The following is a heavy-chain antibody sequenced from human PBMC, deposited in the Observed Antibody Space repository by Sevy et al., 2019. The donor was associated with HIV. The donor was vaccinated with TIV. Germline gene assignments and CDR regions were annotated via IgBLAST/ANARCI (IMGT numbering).Heavy chain of an antibody. CDR2: IWYDGSNK. CDR3: ARAGNVVVAATEGRYFDY. J-gene: IGHJ4*02. Sequence: GGSLRLSCAASGFTFSSYGMHWVRQAPGKGLEWVAVIWYDGSNKYYADFVKGRFTISRDNSKNTLYLQMNSLRAEDTAVYYCARAGNVVVAATEGRYFDYWGQGTLVTVSS. V-gene: IGHV3-33*01. CDR1: GFTFSSYG. D-gene: IGHD2-15*01.